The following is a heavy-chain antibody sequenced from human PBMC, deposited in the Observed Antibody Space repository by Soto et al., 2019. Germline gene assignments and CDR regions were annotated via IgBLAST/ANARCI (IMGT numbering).Heavy chain of an antibody. J-gene: IGHJ4*01. CDR3: ARGSGDGSRASVNHYLDY. V-gene: IGHV3-7*01. D-gene: IGHD3-10*01. CDR1: GFTFGSYW. Sequence: GGSLRLSCAASGFTFGSYWMSWVRQAPGKGPEWLATIKWDASEKKYVDSVKGRFTTSRDNAKNALYLQMDSLRAEDTAVYYCARGSGDGSRASVNHYLDYWGQGTLVTVSS. CDR2: IKWDASEK.